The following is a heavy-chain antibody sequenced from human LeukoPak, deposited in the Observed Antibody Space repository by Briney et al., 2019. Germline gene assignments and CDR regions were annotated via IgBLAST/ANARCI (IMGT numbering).Heavy chain of an antibody. CDR1: GGSISSYY. Sequence: PSETLSLTCTVSGGSISSYYWSWIRQPPGKGLEWIGYIYYSGSTNCNPSLKSRVTISVDTSKNQFSLKLSSVTAADTAVYYCARLYYYDSTPLFDYWGQGTLVTVSS. V-gene: IGHV4-59*08. CDR3: ARLYYYDSTPLFDY. CDR2: IYYSGST. D-gene: IGHD3-22*01. J-gene: IGHJ4*02.